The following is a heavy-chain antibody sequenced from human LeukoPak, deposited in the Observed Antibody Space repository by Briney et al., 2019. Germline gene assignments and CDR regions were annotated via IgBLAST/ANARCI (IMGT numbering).Heavy chain of an antibody. V-gene: IGHV4-39*06. J-gene: IGHJ3*01. Sequence: SETLSLTCDVSGGSISTDSYYWGWIRQPPGKGLEWIGEISDSGVTNYNPSPKSRVTMSVDTSKRQFTLELNSVTGADTAMYYCVRGRTSEQDFLTGYYLSAAFDVWGQGTIVTVSS. D-gene: IGHD3-9*01. CDR2: ISDSGVT. CDR3: VRGRTSEQDFLTGYYLSAAFDV. CDR1: GGSISTDSYY.